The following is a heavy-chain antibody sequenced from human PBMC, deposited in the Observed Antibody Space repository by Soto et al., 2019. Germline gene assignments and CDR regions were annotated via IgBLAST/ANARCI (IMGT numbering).Heavy chain of an antibody. CDR1: GFTFSSYA. J-gene: IGHJ4*02. V-gene: IGHV3-23*01. CDR3: AKAFPISPYSPQEFDY. CDR2: MSGGGGSK. Sequence: GGSLRLSCAASGFTFSSYAMSWVRQAPGKGLEWVSAMSGGGGSKYYADSVKGRFTISRDNSKNTLYLQMNSLRAEDTAVYYCAKAFPISPYSPQEFDYWGQGTLVTVSS. D-gene: IGHD5-18*01.